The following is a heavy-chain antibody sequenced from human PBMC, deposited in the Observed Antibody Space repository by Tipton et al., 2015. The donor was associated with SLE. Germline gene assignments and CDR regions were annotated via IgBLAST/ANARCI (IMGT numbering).Heavy chain of an antibody. V-gene: IGHV4-59*11. Sequence: GLVKPSETLSLTCTVSGGSFSSHYWSWIRQPPGKGLEWIGYIYYSGSTNYNPSLKSRVTMSIDTSKSQFSLKLSSVTAADTAVFYCAKGSGWYKDWGQGTLVTVSS. J-gene: IGHJ4*02. CDR3: AKGSGWYKD. CDR2: IYYSGST. CDR1: GGSFSSHY. D-gene: IGHD6-19*01.